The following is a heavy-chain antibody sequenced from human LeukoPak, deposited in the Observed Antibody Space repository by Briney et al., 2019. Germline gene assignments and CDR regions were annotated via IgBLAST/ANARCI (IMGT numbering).Heavy chain of an antibody. CDR1: GFTFSSYA. CDR3: AKDLSNYDIKYYYYMDV. Sequence: GGSLRLTCAASGFTFSSYAMSWVRQAPGKGMEWVSAISGSGGSTYYADSVKGRFTISRDNSKNTLYLQMNSLRAEDTAVYYCAKDLSNYDIKYYYYMDVWGKGTTVTVSS. D-gene: IGHD3-3*01. CDR2: ISGSGGST. J-gene: IGHJ6*03. V-gene: IGHV3-23*01.